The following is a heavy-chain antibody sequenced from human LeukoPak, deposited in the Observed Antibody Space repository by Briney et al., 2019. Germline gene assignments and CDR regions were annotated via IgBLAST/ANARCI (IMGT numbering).Heavy chain of an antibody. CDR1: GGSIGSGPYY. J-gene: IGHJ4*02. CDR3: VRENARSVPTAVSPLDD. V-gene: IGHV4-61*02. Sequence: SQTLSLTCTVSGGSIGSGPYYWSWIRQPAGKGLEWIGRIYTSGRTDYSPSLKSRVTISADTSKNHFSLKLSSVTAADTAVYYCVRENARSVPTAVSPLDDWGQETLVTVSS. D-gene: IGHD2-2*01. CDR2: IYTSGRT.